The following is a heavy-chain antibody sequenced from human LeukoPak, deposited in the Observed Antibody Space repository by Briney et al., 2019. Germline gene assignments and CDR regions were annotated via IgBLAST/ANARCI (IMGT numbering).Heavy chain of an antibody. CDR2: IYHSGST. J-gene: IGHJ4*02. CDR3: ARASLIAVAGNDY. D-gene: IGHD6-19*01. CDR1: GGSISSYY. V-gene: IGHV4-59*12. Sequence: SETLSLTCTVSGGSISSYYWSWIRQHPGKGLEWIGYIYHSGSTYYNPSLKSRVTISVDRSKNQFSLKLSSVTAADTAVYYCARASLIAVAGNDYWGQGTLVTVSS.